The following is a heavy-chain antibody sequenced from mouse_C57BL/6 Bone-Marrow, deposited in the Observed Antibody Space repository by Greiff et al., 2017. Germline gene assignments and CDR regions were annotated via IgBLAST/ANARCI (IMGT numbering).Heavy chain of an antibody. CDR1: GFSLTSYG. J-gene: IGHJ3*01. Sequence: QVQLKESGPGLVAPSQSLSITCTVSGFSLTSYGVSWVRQPPGKGLEWLGVIWGDGSTNYHSSLISRLSISKDTSKIQVCLKLNSRQTDDTATYYCAAHYYGSSYEAYWGQGTLVTVSA. CDR2: IWGDGST. CDR3: AAHYYGSSYEAY. D-gene: IGHD1-1*01. V-gene: IGHV2-3*01.